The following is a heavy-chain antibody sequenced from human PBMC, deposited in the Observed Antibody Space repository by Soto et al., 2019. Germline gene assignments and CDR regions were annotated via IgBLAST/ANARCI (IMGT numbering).Heavy chain of an antibody. CDR3: GRQGTVEWLSRFDI. CDR2: ISSSGSTI. J-gene: IGHJ4*02. CDR1: GFTFSDYY. D-gene: IGHD3-3*01. V-gene: IGHV3-11*01. Sequence: QVQLVESGGGLVKPGGSLRLSCAASGFTFSDYYMSWIRQAPGKGLEWVADISSSGSTIYYADSVKGRFTISRDNAKNSQYLQMNILGAEDTAVYYWGRQGTVEWLSRFDIWGQGTMVTVSS.